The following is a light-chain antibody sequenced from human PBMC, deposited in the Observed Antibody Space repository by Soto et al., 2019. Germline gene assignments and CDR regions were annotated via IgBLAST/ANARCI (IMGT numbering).Light chain of an antibody. J-gene: IGKJ5*01. CDR2: NVS. V-gene: IGKV2-30*01. Sequence: DVVMTQTQLSLPVTLGQPASISCRSSQSLVYSDGKTYLNWFQQRPGQSPRRLIYNVSNRDSGVPDRFSGSGSGTDFTLKISRVEAEDVGVYYCMQGTHWPPITFGQGTRLEIK. CDR3: MQGTHWPPIT. CDR1: QSLVYSDGKTY.